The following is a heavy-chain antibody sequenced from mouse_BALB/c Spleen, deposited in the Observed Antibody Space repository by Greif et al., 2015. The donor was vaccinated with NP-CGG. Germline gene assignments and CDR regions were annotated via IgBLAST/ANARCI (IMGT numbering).Heavy chain of an antibody. D-gene: IGHD1-1*01. CDR1: GFSLTSYG. CDR2: IWAGGST. J-gene: IGHJ4*01. V-gene: IGHV2-9*02. Sequence: QVQLKDSGPGLVAPSQSLSITCTVSGFSLTSYGVHWVRQPPGRGLEWLGVIWAGGSTNYNSALMSRLSISKDNSKSQVFLKMNSLQTDDTAMYYCARVYYYGSSSYAMDYWGQGTSVTVSS. CDR3: ARVYYYGSSSYAMDY.